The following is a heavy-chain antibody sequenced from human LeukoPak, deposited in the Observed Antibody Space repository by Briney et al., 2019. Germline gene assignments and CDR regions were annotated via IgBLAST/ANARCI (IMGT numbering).Heavy chain of an antibody. CDR1: GFTFSSYA. J-gene: IGHJ4*02. CDR3: ARDLSYYDFWSGYSTVGSYFDY. V-gene: IGHV3-33*01. CDR2: VWYDGSKT. Sequence: GGSLRLSCAASGFTFSSYAMHWVRQAPGKGLEWVAVVWYDGSKTYSADSVKGRITISRDDSKNSLYLQMNSLRAEDTAVYYCARDLSYYDFWSGYSTVGSYFDYWGQGTLVTVSS. D-gene: IGHD3-3*01.